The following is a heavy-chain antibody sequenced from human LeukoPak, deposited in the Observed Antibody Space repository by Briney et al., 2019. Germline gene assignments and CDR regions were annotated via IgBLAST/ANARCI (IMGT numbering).Heavy chain of an antibody. Sequence: SETLSLTCTVSGGSISSYYWSWIRQPPGKGLEWIGYIYYSGSTNYNPSLKSRVTISVDTSKNQFSLKLSSVTAADTAVYYCARDIVVVPAAMGLYYYYYGMDVWGQGTTVTVSS. CDR1: GGSISSYY. CDR2: IYYSGST. D-gene: IGHD2-2*01. J-gene: IGHJ6*02. CDR3: ARDIVVVPAAMGLYYYYYGMDV. V-gene: IGHV4-59*12.